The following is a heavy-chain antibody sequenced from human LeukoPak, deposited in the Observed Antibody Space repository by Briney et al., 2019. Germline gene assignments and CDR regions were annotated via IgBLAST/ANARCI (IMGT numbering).Heavy chain of an antibody. CDR3: ARDCLTMVRGVVVTSYYYYMDV. V-gene: IGHV3-48*01. CDR1: GFTFSSYS. CDR2: ISSSSSTI. J-gene: IGHJ6*03. Sequence: GGSLRLSCAASGFTFSSYSMNWVRQAPGKGLEWVSYISSSSSTIYYADSVKGRFTISRDNAKNSLYLQMNSLRVEDTAVYYCARDCLTMVRGVVVTSYYYYMDVWGKGTTVTVSS. D-gene: IGHD3-10*01.